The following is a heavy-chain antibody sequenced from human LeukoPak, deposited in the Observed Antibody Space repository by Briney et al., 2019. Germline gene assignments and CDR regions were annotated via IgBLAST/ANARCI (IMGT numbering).Heavy chain of an antibody. V-gene: IGHV4-39*07. CDR1: GGSISSSSYY. CDR3: ARVKLWFGELDAFDI. D-gene: IGHD3-10*01. Sequence: SETLSLTCTVSGGSISSSSYYWGWIRQPPGKGLEWIGSIYYSGSTYYNPSLKSRVTISVDTSKNQFSLKLSSVTAADTAVYYCARVKLWFGELDAFDIWGQGTVVTVSS. CDR2: IYYSGST. J-gene: IGHJ3*02.